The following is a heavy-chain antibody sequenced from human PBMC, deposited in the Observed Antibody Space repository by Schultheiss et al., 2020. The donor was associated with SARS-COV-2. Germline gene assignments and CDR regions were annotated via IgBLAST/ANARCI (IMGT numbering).Heavy chain of an antibody. CDR1: GESFSGYY. J-gene: IGHJ4*02. CDR3: ASGREQIDY. Sequence: SETLSLTCAVYGESFSGYYWSWIRQPPGKGLEWIGYIYYSGSTNYNPSLKSRVTMSVDTSKNQFSLKLSSVTAADTAVYYCASGREQIDYWGQGTLVTVSS. CDR2: IYYSGST. D-gene: IGHD5-24*01. V-gene: IGHV4-59*12.